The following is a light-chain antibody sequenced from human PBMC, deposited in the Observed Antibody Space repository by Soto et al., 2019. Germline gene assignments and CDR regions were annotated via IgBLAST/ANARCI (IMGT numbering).Light chain of an antibody. CDR2: SAS. J-gene: IGKJ2*01. Sequence: EIVLTQSPATLSLSPGERATLFCRAIRRINLNLAWYQQKPGQAPRLLIYSASIRATGIPARFSGSGSGTEFTLTISSLQSEDVAVYYCQQYDNWPPYTFGQGTKVDIK. CDR3: QQYDNWPPYT. CDR1: RRINLN. V-gene: IGKV3-15*01.